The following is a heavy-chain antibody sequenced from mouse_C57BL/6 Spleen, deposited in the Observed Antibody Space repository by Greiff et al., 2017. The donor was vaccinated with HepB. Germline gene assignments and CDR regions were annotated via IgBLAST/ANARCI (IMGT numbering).Heavy chain of an antibody. CDR3: AKANEFAY. Sequence: QVHVKQSGAELVKPGASVKISCKASGYAFSSYWMNWVKQRPGKGLEWIGQIYPGDGDTNYNGKFKGKATLTADKSSSTAYMQLSSLTSEDSAVYFCAKANEFAYWGQGTLVTVSA. CDR1: GYAFSSYW. V-gene: IGHV1-80*01. J-gene: IGHJ3*01. CDR2: IYPGDGDT.